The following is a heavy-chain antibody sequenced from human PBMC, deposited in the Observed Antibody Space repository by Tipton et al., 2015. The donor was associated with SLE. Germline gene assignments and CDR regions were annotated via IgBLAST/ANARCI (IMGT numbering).Heavy chain of an antibody. D-gene: IGHD3-3*01. CDR1: GASISSSSYY. Sequence: TLSLTCIVSGASISSSSYYWGWIRQPPGKGLEWIGSIYYSGSTYYNPSLKSRVTISVDTSKNQFSLKLSSVTAADTAVYYCARDGNRGFWSGFDYWGQGTLVTVSS. V-gene: IGHV4-39*07. CDR3: ARDGNRGFWSGFDY. J-gene: IGHJ4*02. CDR2: IYYSGST.